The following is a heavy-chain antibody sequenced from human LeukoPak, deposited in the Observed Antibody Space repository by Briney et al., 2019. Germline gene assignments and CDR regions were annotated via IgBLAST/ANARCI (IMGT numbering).Heavy chain of an antibody. CDR1: GGTFSSYA. J-gene: IGHJ4*02. V-gene: IGHV1-69*01. CDR3: ARDQRGPGVVEDY. D-gene: IGHD3-3*01. CDR2: IIPIFGTA. Sequence: GASVKVSCKASGGTFSSYAISWVRQAPGRGLEWMGGIIPIFGTANYAQKFQGRVTITADESTSTAYMELSSLRSEDTAVYYCARDQRGPGVVEDYWGQGTLVTVSS.